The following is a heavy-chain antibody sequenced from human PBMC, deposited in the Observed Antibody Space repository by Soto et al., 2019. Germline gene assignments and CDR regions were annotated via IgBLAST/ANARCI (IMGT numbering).Heavy chain of an antibody. CDR1: GFTFSSYW. J-gene: IGHJ2*01. D-gene: IGHD2-21*01. CDR3: ASGLGEDWYFDL. CDR2: IKQDGSEK. Sequence: LSLTCAASGFTFSSYWMSWVRQAPGKGLEWVANIKQDGSEKYYVDSVKGRFTISRDNAKNSLYLQMNSLRAEDTAVYYCASGLGEDWYFDLWGRGTLVTVSS. V-gene: IGHV3-7*03.